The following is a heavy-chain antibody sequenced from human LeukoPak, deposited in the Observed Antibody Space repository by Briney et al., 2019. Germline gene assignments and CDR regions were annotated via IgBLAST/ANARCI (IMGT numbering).Heavy chain of an antibody. J-gene: IGHJ4*02. D-gene: IGHD3-10*01. Sequence: GGSLRLSCAASGFTFDDYAMHWVRQAPGKGLEWVSGISWNSGSIGYADSVKGRLTISRDNAKNSLYLQMNSLRAEDTALYYCAKAHMVRGVFYPFDYWGQGTLVTVSS. CDR1: GFTFDDYA. CDR2: ISWNSGSI. V-gene: IGHV3-9*01. CDR3: AKAHMVRGVFYPFDY.